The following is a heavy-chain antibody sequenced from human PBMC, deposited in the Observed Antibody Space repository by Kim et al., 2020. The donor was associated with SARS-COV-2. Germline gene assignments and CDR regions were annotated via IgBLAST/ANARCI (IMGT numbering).Heavy chain of an antibody. CDR2: ITFSAGNR. CDR1: GFTFSNYA. Sequence: GGSLRLSCAASGFTFSNYAMHWVRQAPGEGLEWVSLITFSAGNRFYADSVRGRFTISRDNSKNMLYLQMNSLRDDDTAVYYCAKGEPNDYYDSSGPGFWGQGTLVAVSS. J-gene: IGHJ4*02. D-gene: IGHD3-22*01. CDR3: AKGEPNDYYDSSGPGF. V-gene: IGHV3-30*18.